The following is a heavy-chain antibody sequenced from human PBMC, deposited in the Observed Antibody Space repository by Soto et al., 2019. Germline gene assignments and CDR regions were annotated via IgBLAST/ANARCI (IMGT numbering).Heavy chain of an antibody. V-gene: IGHV4-4*02. CDR2: IYHIGST. CDR1: GFTVSSTNW. J-gene: IGHJ4*02. CDR3: ARHVDPWGSGYFDY. Sequence: PXXTLSLTFAVSGFTVSSTNWSSGGRHSPGKGLEWIGDIYHIGSTNYNPSLKSRVTISVDTSKNQFSLKLSSVTAADTAVYYCARHVDPWGSGYFDYWGQGTLVTVSS. D-gene: IGHD3-16*01.